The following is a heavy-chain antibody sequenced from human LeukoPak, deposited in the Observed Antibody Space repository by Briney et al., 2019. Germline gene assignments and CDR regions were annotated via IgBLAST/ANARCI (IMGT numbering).Heavy chain of an antibody. Sequence: PSETLSLTCTVSGDSISSGGYYWSWIRQPPGKGLEWIGYIYYSGSTNYNPSLKSRVTISVDTSKNQFSLKLSSVTAADTAVYYCARETSQKGAHCMDVWGKGTTVTISS. CDR2: IYYSGST. J-gene: IGHJ6*03. D-gene: IGHD3-16*01. CDR1: GDSISSGGYY. V-gene: IGHV4-61*08. CDR3: ARETSQKGAHCMDV.